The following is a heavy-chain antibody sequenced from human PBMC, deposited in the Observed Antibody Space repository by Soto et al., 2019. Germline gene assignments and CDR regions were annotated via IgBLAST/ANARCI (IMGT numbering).Heavy chain of an antibody. CDR1: GGSISSFY. V-gene: IGHV4-4*07. CDR2: IYLSGTT. D-gene: IGHD6-6*01. Sequence: PSETLSLTCTVSGGSISSFYWNWIGLSAGKGLEWIGRIYLSGTTTYNPSLQSRVTMSVDTSKNQFSLKLNSLTAADTAVYYCARSPSTSSIGTFDIWGQGTKVTVSS. J-gene: IGHJ3*02. CDR3: ARSPSTSSIGTFDI.